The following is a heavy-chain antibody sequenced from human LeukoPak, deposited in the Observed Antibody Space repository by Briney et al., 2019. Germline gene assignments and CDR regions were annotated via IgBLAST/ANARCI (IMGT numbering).Heavy chain of an antibody. CDR3: ARGGGALTFFDY. Sequence: PSETLSLTCIVSGGSISRYQWTWIRQPPGKGLEWIGYIYYSGSTNYNPSLKSRVTISVDTSKNQFSLKLSSVTAADTAVYYCARGGGALTFFDYWGQGTLVTVSS. J-gene: IGHJ4*02. V-gene: IGHV4-59*01. D-gene: IGHD2-15*01. CDR1: GGSISRYQ. CDR2: IYYSGST.